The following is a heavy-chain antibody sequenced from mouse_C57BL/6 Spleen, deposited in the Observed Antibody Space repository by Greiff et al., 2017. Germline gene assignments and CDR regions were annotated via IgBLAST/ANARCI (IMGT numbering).Heavy chain of an antibody. V-gene: IGHV1-55*01. J-gene: IGHJ2*01. CDR3: ANYYGRGLYFDY. D-gene: IGHD1-1*01. Sequence: QVQLQQPGAELVKPGASVKMSCKASGYTFTSYWITWVKQRPGQGLEWIGDIYPGSGSTNYNEKFKSKATLTVDTSSSTAYMQLSSLTSEDSAVYYCANYYGRGLYFDYWGQGTTLTVSS. CDR2: IYPGSGST. CDR1: GYTFTSYW.